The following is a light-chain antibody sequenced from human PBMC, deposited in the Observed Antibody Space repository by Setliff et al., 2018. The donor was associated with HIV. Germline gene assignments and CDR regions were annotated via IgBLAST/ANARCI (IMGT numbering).Light chain of an antibody. CDR3: CSYAGTDTFVV. Sequence: QSVLTQPPSVSGSPGQSIIISCTGTINNIGSYNRVSWYQQRPGTAPKLIIFEVNKRPSGVSNRFSGSKSGSTSSLAISGLQADDEGEYYCCSYAGTDTFVVFGTGTKVTVL. J-gene: IGLJ1*01. CDR2: EVN. CDR1: INNIGSYNR. V-gene: IGLV2-23*02.